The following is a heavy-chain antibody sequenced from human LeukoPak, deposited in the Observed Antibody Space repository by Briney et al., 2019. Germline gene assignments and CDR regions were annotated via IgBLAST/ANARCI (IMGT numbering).Heavy chain of an antibody. CDR3: ARDPRRDYDFWSGYDY. Sequence: GGSLRLFCAASGFTFSSYSMNWVRQAPGKGLEWVSSISSSSSYIYYADSVKGRFTISRDNAKNSLYLQMNSLRAEDTAVYYCARDPRRDYDFWSGYDYWGQGTLVTVSS. D-gene: IGHD3-3*01. CDR1: GFTFSSYS. CDR2: ISSSSSYI. V-gene: IGHV3-21*01. J-gene: IGHJ4*02.